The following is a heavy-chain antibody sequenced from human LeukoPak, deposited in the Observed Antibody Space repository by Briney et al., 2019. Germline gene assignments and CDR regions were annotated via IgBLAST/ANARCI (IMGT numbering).Heavy chain of an antibody. V-gene: IGHV4-59*01. CDR1: GGSISSYY. J-gene: IGHJ4*02. D-gene: IGHD6-19*01. CDR3: AKDRDPYSSGWYYLY. Sequence: SETLSLTCTVSGGSISSYYWSWIRQPPGKGLEWIGYIYYSGSTNYNPSLKSRVTISVDTSKNQFSLKLSSVTAADTAVYYCAKDRDPYSSGWYYLYWGQGTLVTVSS. CDR2: IYYSGST.